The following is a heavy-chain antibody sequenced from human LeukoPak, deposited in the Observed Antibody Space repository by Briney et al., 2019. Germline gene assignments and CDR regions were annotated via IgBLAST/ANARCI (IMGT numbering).Heavy chain of an antibody. Sequence: SETLSLTCTVSGYSISSGYYWSWIRQPPGKGLEWIGYIYYSGSTNYNPSLKSRVIISVDTSKNQLSLKLSSVTAADTAVYYCARTARRGYSYGYKYYGMDVWGQGTTVTVSS. J-gene: IGHJ6*02. V-gene: IGHV4-61*01. D-gene: IGHD5-18*01. CDR3: ARTARRGYSYGYKYYGMDV. CDR2: IYYSGST. CDR1: GYSISSGYY.